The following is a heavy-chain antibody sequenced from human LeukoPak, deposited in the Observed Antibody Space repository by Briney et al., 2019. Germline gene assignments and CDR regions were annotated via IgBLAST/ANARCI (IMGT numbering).Heavy chain of an antibody. CDR2: ISSSSSTI. J-gene: IGHJ4*02. Sequence: GGSLRLSCSASGFTFSSYSMNWVRQAPGKGLEWVSYISSSSSTIYYADSVKGRFTISRDNSKNTLYLQMNSLRAEDTAVYYCAKDRRTGDIDYWGQGTLVTVSS. V-gene: IGHV3-48*01. CDR1: GFTFSSYS. D-gene: IGHD7-27*01. CDR3: AKDRRTGDIDY.